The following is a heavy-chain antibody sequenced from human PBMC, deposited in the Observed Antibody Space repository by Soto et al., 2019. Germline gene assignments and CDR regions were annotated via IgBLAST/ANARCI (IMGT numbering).Heavy chain of an antibody. J-gene: IGHJ6*03. CDR3: ARASIIYSYYMDV. CDR2: INHSGST. Sequence: SETLSLTCAVYGGSFSGYYWSWIRQPPGKGLEWIGEINHSGSTNYNPSLKSRVTISVDTSKNQFSLKLSSVTAADTAVYYCARASIIYSYYMDVWGKGTTVTVSS. CDR1: GGSFSGYY. V-gene: IGHV4-34*01.